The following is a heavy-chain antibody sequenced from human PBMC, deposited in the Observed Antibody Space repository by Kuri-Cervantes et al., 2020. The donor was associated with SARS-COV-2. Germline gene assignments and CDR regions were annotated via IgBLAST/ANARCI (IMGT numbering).Heavy chain of an antibody. Sequence: ASVKVSCKASGYTFTGYYMHWVRQAPGQGLEWMGWINPNSGGTNYAQKFQGWVTMTRDTSISTAYMELSRLRSDDTAVYYCARGRGTATLDIVLMVYASQDWFDPWGQGTLVTGSS. CDR3: ARGRGTATLDIVLMVYASQDWFDP. CDR1: GYTFTGYY. D-gene: IGHD2-8*01. CDR2: INPNSGGT. V-gene: IGHV1-2*04. J-gene: IGHJ5*02.